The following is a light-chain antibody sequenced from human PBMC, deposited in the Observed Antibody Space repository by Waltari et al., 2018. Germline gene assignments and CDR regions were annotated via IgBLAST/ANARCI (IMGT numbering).Light chain of an antibody. CDR3: SSYTSSSTPHVV. J-gene: IGLJ2*01. Sequence: QSALTQPASVSGSPGPSITISCTGTSSDVGGYHYVSWYQQHPGKAPKLMIYEVSNRPSGVSNRFSGSKSGNTASLTISGLQAEDEADYYCSSYTSSSTPHVVFGGGTKLTVL. CDR1: SSDVGGYHY. CDR2: EVS. V-gene: IGLV2-14*01.